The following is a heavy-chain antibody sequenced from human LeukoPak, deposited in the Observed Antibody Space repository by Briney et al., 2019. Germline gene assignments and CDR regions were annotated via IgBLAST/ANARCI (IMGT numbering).Heavy chain of an antibody. V-gene: IGHV3-53*01. J-gene: IGHJ4*02. CDR1: GFGVSSNH. CDR3: AREGDYDTYFDY. D-gene: IGHD3-22*01. Sequence: GGSLRLSCAVSGFGVSSNHVAWVRQAPGRGLEWVSVRQPGNVSYYADSVKGRFTTSADSSKNSLYLQMNNLRSEDTALYYCAREGDYDTYFDYWGQGTLVTVSS. CDR2: RQPGNVS.